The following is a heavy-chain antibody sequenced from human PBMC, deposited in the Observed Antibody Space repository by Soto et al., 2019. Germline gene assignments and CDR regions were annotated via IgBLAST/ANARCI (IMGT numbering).Heavy chain of an antibody. V-gene: IGHV3-23*01. J-gene: IGHJ4*02. CDR2: ISGSGGST. D-gene: IGHD3-22*01. Sequence: EVQLLESGGGLVQPGGSLRLSCAASGFTFSSYAMSWVRQAPGKGLEWVSAISGSGGSTYYADSVKGRFTISRDNSKKTLYLQMNSLRAEDTAVYYCAKDYYDSSGYYLFGGFVCYFDYWGQGTLVTVSS. CDR1: GFTFSSYA. CDR3: AKDYYDSSGYYLFGGFVCYFDY.